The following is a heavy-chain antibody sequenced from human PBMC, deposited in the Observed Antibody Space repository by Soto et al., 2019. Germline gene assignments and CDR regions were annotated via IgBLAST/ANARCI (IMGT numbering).Heavy chain of an antibody. CDR3: ARDRGPSSGYYPYWFDP. CDR1: GGTFSSYA. CDR2: IIPIFGTA. V-gene: IGHV1-69*13. Sequence: SVKVSCKASGGTFSSYAITWVRQAPGQGQERIGGIIPIFGTANYAQKLQGRVTITADESTSTAYMELSSLRSEDTAVYFCARDRGPSSGYYPYWFDPWGQGTLVTVSS. J-gene: IGHJ5*02. D-gene: IGHD3-22*01.